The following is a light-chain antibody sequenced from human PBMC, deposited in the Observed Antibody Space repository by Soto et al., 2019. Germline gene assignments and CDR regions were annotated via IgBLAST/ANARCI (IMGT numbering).Light chain of an antibody. Sequence: DIQMTQSPPTLPATVGDRVTITCRASQSISSKLAWYQQKTGKAPKVLINKASSLQSGVPLRFSGSGSGTEFTLTISSLQPDDFATYYCQQYSSYPFTFGGGTKVEIK. V-gene: IGKV1-5*03. CDR3: QQYSSYPFT. CDR2: KAS. CDR1: QSISSK. J-gene: IGKJ4*01.